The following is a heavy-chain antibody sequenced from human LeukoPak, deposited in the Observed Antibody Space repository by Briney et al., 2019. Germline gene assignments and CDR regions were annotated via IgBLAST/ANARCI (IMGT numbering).Heavy chain of an antibody. J-gene: IGHJ6*02. D-gene: IGHD6-19*01. Sequence: GSLRLSCAASGFPFSSYSMTWVRQPPGKGLEWIGEINHSGSTNYNPSLKSRVTISVDTSKNQFSLKLSSVTAADTAVYYCARGSSGWSAYYYYGMDVWGQGTTVTVSS. CDR3: ARGSSGWSAYYYYGMDV. CDR1: GFPFSSYS. CDR2: INHSGST. V-gene: IGHV4-34*01.